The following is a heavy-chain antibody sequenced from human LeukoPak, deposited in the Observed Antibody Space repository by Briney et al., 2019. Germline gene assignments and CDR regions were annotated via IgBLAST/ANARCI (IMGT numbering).Heavy chain of an antibody. J-gene: IGHJ6*02. CDR3: ARAPYSSSWDYYYYGMDV. Sequence: GASVKVSCKASGGTFSSYAISWVRQAPGQGLEWMGGIIPIFGTANYAQKFQGRVTITADESTSTAYMELSSLRPEDTAVYYCARAPYSSSWDYYYYGMDVWGQGTTVTVSS. CDR1: GGTFSSYA. CDR2: IIPIFGTA. D-gene: IGHD6-13*01. V-gene: IGHV1-69*01.